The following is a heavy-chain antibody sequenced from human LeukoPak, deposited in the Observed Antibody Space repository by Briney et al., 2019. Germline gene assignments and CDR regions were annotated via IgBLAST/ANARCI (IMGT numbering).Heavy chain of an antibody. CDR1: GVSISSSDW. CDR2: IYRTEDN. V-gene: IGHV4-4*02. J-gene: IGHJ4*02. Sequence: SGTLSLTCAVSGVSISSSDWWSWVRQPPGRGLEWIGYIYRTEDNNYNPSLKSRVTMSVDKSQNQFSLKLTSVTAADTAVYYCARDPHCSSNNCPYDYWGQGILVIVSS. D-gene: IGHD2-2*01. CDR3: ARDPHCSSNNCPYDY.